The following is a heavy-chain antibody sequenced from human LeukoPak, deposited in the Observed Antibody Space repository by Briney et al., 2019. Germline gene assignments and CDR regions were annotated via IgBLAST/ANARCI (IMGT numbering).Heavy chain of an antibody. V-gene: IGHV4-38-2*02. CDR2: IYHSGST. CDR3: ARARYSANDYSDY. CDR1: GYSISSGYY. D-gene: IGHD1-26*01. J-gene: IGHJ4*02. Sequence: SETLSLTCTVSGYSISSGYYWGWIRQPPGKGLEWIGSIYHSGSTYYNPSLKSRVTTSVDASKNQFSLRLSSVTAADTAMYYCARARYSANDYSDYWGQGTLVTVSS.